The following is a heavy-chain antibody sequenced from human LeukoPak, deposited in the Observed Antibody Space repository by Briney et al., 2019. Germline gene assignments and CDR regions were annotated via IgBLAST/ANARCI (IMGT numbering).Heavy chain of an antibody. J-gene: IGHJ4*02. V-gene: IGHV4-59*01. CDR2: IYYSGNT. CDR1: GGSFSGYY. D-gene: IGHD3-10*01. Sequence: SETLSLTCAVYGGSFSGYYWRWIRQPPGKGLEWVGYIYYSGNTNYNPSLKSRVTISVDTSKNQFSLKLSSVTAADTAVYYCARFAGSGSPDFDYWGQGTLVTVSS. CDR3: ARFAGSGSPDFDY.